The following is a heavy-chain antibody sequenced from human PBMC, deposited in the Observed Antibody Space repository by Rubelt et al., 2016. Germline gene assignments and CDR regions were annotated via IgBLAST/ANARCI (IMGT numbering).Heavy chain of an antibody. D-gene: IGHD7-27*01. CDR3: ARYLGIEGDFDY. CDR1: GGTFSSYA. V-gene: IGHV1-69*04. CDR2: IIPILGIA. Sequence: QVQLVQSGAEVKKPGSSVKVSCKASGGTFSSYAISWVRQAPGQGLEWMGRIIPILGIANYAQKFQGRVTMTTDTSTSTAYMELRSLRSDDTAVYYCARYLGIEGDFDYWGQGTLVTVSS. J-gene: IGHJ4*02.